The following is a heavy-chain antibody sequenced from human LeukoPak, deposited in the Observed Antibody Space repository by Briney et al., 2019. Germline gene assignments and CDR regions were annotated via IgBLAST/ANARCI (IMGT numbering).Heavy chain of an antibody. D-gene: IGHD3-10*01. J-gene: IGHJ4*02. Sequence: PSETLSLTCAVYGGSFSGYYWSWLRQPPGKGLEWIGYIYYSGSTYYNPSLKSRVTISVDTSKNQFSLKLSSVTAADTAVYYCARALYGSGSPSDYWGQGTLVTVSS. CDR2: IYYSGST. CDR1: GGSFSGYY. CDR3: ARALYGSGSPSDY. V-gene: IGHV4-30-4*08.